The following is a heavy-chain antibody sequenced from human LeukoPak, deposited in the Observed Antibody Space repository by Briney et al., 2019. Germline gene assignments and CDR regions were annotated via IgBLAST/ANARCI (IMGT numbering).Heavy chain of an antibody. CDR3: ARDNYNNYVDY. J-gene: IGHJ4*02. CDR1: GYTFTSYG. D-gene: IGHD4-11*01. V-gene: IGHV1-18*01. CDR2: ISGYDGNT. Sequence: GASVKVSCKASGYTFTSYGLNWVRQAPGQGLEWLGWISGYDGNTKYAEKFQDRVTMTTDTSTSTAYMELRSLRSDDTAVYYCARDNYNNYVDYWGQGTLVTVSS.